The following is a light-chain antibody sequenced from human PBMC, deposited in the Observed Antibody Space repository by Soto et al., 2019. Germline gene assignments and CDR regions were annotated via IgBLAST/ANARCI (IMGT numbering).Light chain of an antibody. J-gene: IGKJ4*01. CDR2: GTS. CDR3: QQYCSSPL. V-gene: IGKV3-20*01. CDR1: QNVTSRN. Sequence: EIVLTQSPGTLSLSPGERATLSCRASQNVTSRNLAWYQQRPDQAPRLLIYGTSSRAIGIPDRFSGSGSGTEITLSLSRLEPEDFSVYYCQQYCSSPLFGGGTQVEIK.